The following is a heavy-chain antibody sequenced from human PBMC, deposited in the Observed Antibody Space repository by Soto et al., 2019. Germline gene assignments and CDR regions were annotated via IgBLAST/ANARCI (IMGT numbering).Heavy chain of an antibody. CDR3: ARYDARDQLIPFDI. CDR2: IIPIFGTA. Sequence: AVKGSCKASGGTFSSYAISWVRQAPGQGLEWMGGIIPIFGTANYAQKFQGRVTITADKSTSTAYMELSSLRSEDTAVYCCARYDARDQLIPFDIRGQGPMVTVS. J-gene: IGHJ3*02. CDR1: GGTFSSYA. V-gene: IGHV1-69*06. D-gene: IGHD2-2*01.